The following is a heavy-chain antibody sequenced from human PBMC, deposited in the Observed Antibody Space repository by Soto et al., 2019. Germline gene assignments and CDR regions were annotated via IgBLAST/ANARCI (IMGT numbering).Heavy chain of an antibody. CDR1: GFTFISYC. J-gene: IGHJ6*02. CDR3: AKRRNVLRFLEWSSGMDV. CDR2: ISYDESNK. Sequence: GGSMSLSCAAAGFTFISYCMHWVRQAPGKGLEWVAFISYDESNKYYADSVKGRFTISRDNSRTTLYLQMNSLRAEDTAVYFCAKRRNVLRFLEWSSGMDVWGHGTTVTVSS. V-gene: IGHV3-30*18. D-gene: IGHD3-3*01.